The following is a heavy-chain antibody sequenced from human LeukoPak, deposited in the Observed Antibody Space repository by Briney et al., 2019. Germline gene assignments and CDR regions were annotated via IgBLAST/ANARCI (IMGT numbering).Heavy chain of an antibody. CDR3: ARGMIHREVTCSSTSCYWEYYFDY. CDR2: ISSSSSYI. CDR1: GFTFSSYS. V-gene: IGHV3-21*01. Sequence: GGSLRLSCAASGFTFSSYSMNWVRQAPGKGLEWVSSISSSSSYIYYADSVKGRFTISRENAQNSLYLQMNSLRAEDTAVYYCARGMIHREVTCSSTSCYWEYYFDYWGQGTLVTVSS. J-gene: IGHJ4*02. D-gene: IGHD2-2*01.